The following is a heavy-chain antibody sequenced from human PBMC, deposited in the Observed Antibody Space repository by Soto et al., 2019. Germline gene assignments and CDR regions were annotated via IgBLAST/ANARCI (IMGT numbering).Heavy chain of an antibody. V-gene: IGHV3-33*08. J-gene: IGHJ3*02. D-gene: IGHD3-22*01. CDR1: GFSFRSYG. CDR3: ARGRYTYYYDSSGPDAFDI. Sequence: PGGSLRLSCAASGFSFRSYGMHWVRQAPGKGLQWVAVIWYDGSNKYYADSVKGRFTISRDNSKNTLYLQMNSLRAEDTAVYYCARGRYTYYYDSSGPDAFDIWGQGTMVTVSS. CDR2: IWYDGSNK.